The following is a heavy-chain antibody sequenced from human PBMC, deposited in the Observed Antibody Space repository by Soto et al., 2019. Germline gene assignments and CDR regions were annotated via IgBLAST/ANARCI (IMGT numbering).Heavy chain of an antibody. D-gene: IGHD3-22*01. V-gene: IGHV4-59*01. J-gene: IGHJ4*02. Sequence: AETLSLTCTVSGGSISPYYWSWIRQPPGKGLEWIGFIYYSGSTNYNPSLKSRVTISVDTSQNQFSLMLTSVTAADTAVYYCARPRSSGYAGEFDYWGQGTLVTVSS. CDR2: IYYSGST. CDR1: GGSISPYY. CDR3: ARPRSSGYAGEFDY.